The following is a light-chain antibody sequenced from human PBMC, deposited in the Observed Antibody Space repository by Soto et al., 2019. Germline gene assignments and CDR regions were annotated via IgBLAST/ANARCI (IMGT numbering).Light chain of an antibody. V-gene: IGLV2-14*01. Sequence: QSVLTQPASVSGSPGQSITISCTGTSGDVGGYDYVSWYQHHPGTAPKLLLYEVSYRPSGVSDRFSGSKSGSTASLTISGLQTEDEADYYCNSYTTSSTWVFGGGTQLTVL. J-gene: IGLJ3*02. CDR3: NSYTTSSTWV. CDR1: SGDVGGYDY. CDR2: EVS.